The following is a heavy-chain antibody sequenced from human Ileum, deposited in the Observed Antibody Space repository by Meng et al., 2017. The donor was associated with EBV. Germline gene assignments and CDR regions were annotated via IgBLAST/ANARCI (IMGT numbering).Heavy chain of an antibody. CDR2: IYRGGGT. D-gene: IGHD2-2*02. J-gene: IGHJ4*02. CDR1: GGAISSSDW. V-gene: IGHV4-4*02. Sequence: SGPVLGRPSGTLPLTGAGLGGAISSSDWWSWARQPPGKGLEWIGEIYRGGGTNYNASLKSRVTISVDTSKNHFSLKLNSVTAADTAVYYCARVRVIPAAIGFDYWGQGTLVTVSS. CDR3: ARVRVIPAAIGFDY.